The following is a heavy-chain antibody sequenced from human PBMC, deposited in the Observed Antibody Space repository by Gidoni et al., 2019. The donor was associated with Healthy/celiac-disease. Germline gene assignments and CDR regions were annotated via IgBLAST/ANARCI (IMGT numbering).Heavy chain of an antibody. Sequence: QLQLQESGPGLVKPSETLSLTCTVSGGSISSSSYYWCWLRQPPGKGLEWIGSIYYSGSTYYTPSLKSRVTISVDTSKNQFSLKLSSVTAADTAVYYCGSSGTHHDYWGQGTLVTVSS. D-gene: IGHD3-10*01. CDR3: GSSGTHHDY. V-gene: IGHV4-39*01. CDR1: GGSISSSSYY. CDR2: IYYSGST. J-gene: IGHJ4*02.